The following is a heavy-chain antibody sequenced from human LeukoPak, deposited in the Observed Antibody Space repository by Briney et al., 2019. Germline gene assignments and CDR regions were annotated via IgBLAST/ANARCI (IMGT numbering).Heavy chain of an antibody. J-gene: IGHJ3*02. V-gene: IGHV1-8*01. D-gene: IGHD3-22*01. Sequence: GASVKVSCKASGYTFTSYDINWVRQATGQGLEWMGWMNPNSGNTGYAQKFQGRVTMTRNTSISTAYMELSSLRSEDTAVYYFARGRKYYYARAFDIWGQGTMVTVSS. CDR3: ARGRKYYYARAFDI. CDR2: MNPNSGNT. CDR1: GYTFTSYD.